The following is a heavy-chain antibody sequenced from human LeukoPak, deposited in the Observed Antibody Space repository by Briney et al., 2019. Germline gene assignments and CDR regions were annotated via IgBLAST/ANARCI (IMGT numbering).Heavy chain of an antibody. CDR3: ATYDQKLAFDN. V-gene: IGHV4-4*07. Sequence: SETLSLTCIVSGGSMSSYYWSWIRQPAGKGLEWIGRMYTDGSTNYNPFLNSRVTMSVDTSKKHFSLRQNSVTAADTAVYYCATYDQKLAFDNWGQGTLVTVSS. CDR2: MYTDGST. D-gene: IGHD6-13*01. J-gene: IGHJ4*02. CDR1: GGSMSSYY.